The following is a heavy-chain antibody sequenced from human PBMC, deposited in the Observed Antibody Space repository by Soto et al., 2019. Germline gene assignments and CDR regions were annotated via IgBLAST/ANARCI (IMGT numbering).Heavy chain of an antibody. J-gene: IGHJ6*02. CDR1: GSTFSSYA. CDR2: ISGSGGST. D-gene: IGHD3-22*01. Sequence: GGSLRLSCAASGSTFSSYAMSWVRQAPGKGLEWVSAISGSGGSTYYADSVKGRFTISRDNSKNTLYLQMNSLRVEDTAVYYCAKDDDSSGYYYPPGMDVWGQGTTVTVSS. CDR3: AKDDDSSGYYYPPGMDV. V-gene: IGHV3-23*01.